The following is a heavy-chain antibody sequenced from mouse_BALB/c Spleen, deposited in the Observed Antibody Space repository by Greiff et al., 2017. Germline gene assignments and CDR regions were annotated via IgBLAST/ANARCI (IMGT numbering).Heavy chain of an antibody. Sequence: EVKLVESGGGLVKPGGSLKLSCAASGFTFSSYAMSWVRQTPEKRLEWVASISSGGSTYYPDSVKGRFTISRDNARNILYLQMSSLRSEDTAMYYCARDDGFDYWGQGTTLTVSS. CDR3: ARDDGFDY. V-gene: IGHV5-6-5*01. CDR1: GFTFSSYA. J-gene: IGHJ2*01. D-gene: IGHD2-12*01. CDR2: ISSGGST.